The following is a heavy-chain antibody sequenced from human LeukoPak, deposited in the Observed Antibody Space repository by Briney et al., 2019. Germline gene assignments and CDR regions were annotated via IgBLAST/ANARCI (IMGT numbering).Heavy chain of an antibody. CDR1: GGSFSGYY. Sequence: SETLSLTCAVYGGSFSGYYWSWLRQPPGKGLEWIGEINHSGSTNYNPSLKSRVTISVDTSKNQFSLKLSSVTAADTAVYYCARGGIVVVPAAPRRHFDYWGQGTLVTVPS. CDR3: ARGGIVVVPAAPRRHFDY. D-gene: IGHD2-2*01. V-gene: IGHV4-34*01. CDR2: INHSGST. J-gene: IGHJ4*02.